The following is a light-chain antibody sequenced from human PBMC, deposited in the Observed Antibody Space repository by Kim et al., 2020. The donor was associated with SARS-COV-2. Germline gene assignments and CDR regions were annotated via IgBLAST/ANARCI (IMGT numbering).Light chain of an antibody. J-gene: IGLJ3*02. CDR3: QSADSSDTYWV. V-gene: IGLV3-25*03. Sequence: PGHTARITCSGDALPNQYAYWFQQKPGQAPVVVIYEDSERPSGIPERFSGSSSGTTVTLTISGVQAEDEADYYCQSADSSDTYWVFGGGTQLTVL. CDR2: EDS. CDR1: ALPNQY.